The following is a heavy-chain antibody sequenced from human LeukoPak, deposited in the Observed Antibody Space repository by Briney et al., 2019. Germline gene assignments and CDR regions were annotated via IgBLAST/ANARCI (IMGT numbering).Heavy chain of an antibody. Sequence: ASVKVCCKVSGYTFTDYYMHWVQQAPGKGLEWMGLVDPEDGETIYAEKFQGRVTITADTSTDTAYMELSSLRSEDTAVYYCATVDYDSSGYYSFDYWGQGTLVTVSS. CDR3: ATVDYDSSGYYSFDY. CDR1: GYTFTDYY. CDR2: VDPEDGET. D-gene: IGHD3-22*01. J-gene: IGHJ4*02. V-gene: IGHV1-69-2*01.